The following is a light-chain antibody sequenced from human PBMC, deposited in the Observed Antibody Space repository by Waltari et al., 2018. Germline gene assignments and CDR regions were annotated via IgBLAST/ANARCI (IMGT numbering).Light chain of an antibody. V-gene: IGLV2-14*03. CDR3: TAYTDSRIFDVV. CDR1: RSDVGGYNY. Sequence: QSALTQPASVSGSPGQSITISCTGTRSDVGGYNYVSWYQQHPSKVPKLMISNVINRPSGVSIRSSGTKSGNTASLTISVLQAGDEGDYYCTAYTDSRIFDVVFCGGTRLTVL. CDR2: NVI. J-gene: IGLJ2*01.